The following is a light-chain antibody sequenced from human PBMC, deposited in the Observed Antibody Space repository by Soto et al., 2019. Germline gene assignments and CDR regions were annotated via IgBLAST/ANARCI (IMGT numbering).Light chain of an antibody. CDR1: GSDIGGYNF. J-gene: IGLJ1*01. V-gene: IGLV2-8*01. CDR3: SSYAGTNNRYV. Sequence: QSALTQPPSASGSPGQSVTISCTGTGSDIGGYNFVSWYQQRPGKVPKLIIYEVNKRPSGVPDRFSDSKSGNTASLTVSGLKADDEADYYCSSYAGTNNRYVFGTGTKLTVL. CDR2: EVN.